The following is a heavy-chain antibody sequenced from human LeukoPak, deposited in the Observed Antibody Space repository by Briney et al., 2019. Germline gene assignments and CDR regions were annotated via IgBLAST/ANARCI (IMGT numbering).Heavy chain of an antibody. J-gene: IGHJ6*02. CDR3: ARDWGSSSRAYYYYGMDV. D-gene: IGHD6-6*01. V-gene: IGHV1-69*13. Sequence: GASVKVSCKASGGTFSSYAISWVRQAPGQGLEWMGGIIPIFGTANYAQKFQGRVTITADESTSTAYMELSGLRSEDTAVYYCARDWGSSSRAYYYYGMDVWGQGTTVTVSS. CDR2: IIPIFGTA. CDR1: GGTFSSYA.